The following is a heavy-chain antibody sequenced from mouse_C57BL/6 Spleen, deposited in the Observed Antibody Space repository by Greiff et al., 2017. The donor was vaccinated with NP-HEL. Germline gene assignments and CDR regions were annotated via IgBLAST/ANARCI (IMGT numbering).Heavy chain of an antibody. Sequence: EVQLQESGGGLVQPGGSLSLSCAASGFTFTDYYMSWVRQPPGKALEWLGFIRNKANGYTTEYSASVKGRFTISRDNSQSILYLQMNALRAEDSATYYCARSPISGLRYYFDYWGQGTTLTVSS. CDR3: ARSPISGLRYYFDY. J-gene: IGHJ2*01. D-gene: IGHD2-2*01. V-gene: IGHV7-3*01. CDR2: IRNKANGYTT. CDR1: GFTFTDYY.